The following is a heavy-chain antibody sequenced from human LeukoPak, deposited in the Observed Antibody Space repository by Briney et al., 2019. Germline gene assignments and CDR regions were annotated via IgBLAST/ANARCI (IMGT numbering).Heavy chain of an antibody. CDR3: ARSASGYDS. Sequence: GGSLRLSCAASGFPFSGYWMHWVRQAPGKGLVWVSRIDDDGTGTTYADSVKGRFTISRDNAKNTLYPQMNSLRVEDTAVYYCARSASGYDSWGKGPLVTVS. J-gene: IGHJ4*02. V-gene: IGHV3-74*01. CDR2: IDDDGTGT. CDR1: GFPFSGYW. D-gene: IGHD5-12*01.